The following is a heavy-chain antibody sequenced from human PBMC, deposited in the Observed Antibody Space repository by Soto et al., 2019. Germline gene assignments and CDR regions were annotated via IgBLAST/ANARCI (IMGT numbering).Heavy chain of an antibody. D-gene: IGHD5-18*01. CDR1: GDSVSSNSVT. J-gene: IGHJ4*02. CDR3: ARHGRRWIQIDY. CDR2: TYYRSKWYN. V-gene: IGHV6-1*01. Sequence: SQTLSLTCAISGDSVSSNSVTWDWIRQSPSRGLEWLGRTYYRSKWYNDYAVSVKSRITINPDTSKNQFSLQLNSVTPEDTAVYYCARHGRRWIQIDYWGQGTLVTVSS.